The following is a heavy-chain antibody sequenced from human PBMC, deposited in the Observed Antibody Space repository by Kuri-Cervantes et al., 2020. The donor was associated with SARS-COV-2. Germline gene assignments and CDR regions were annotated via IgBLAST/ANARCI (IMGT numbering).Heavy chain of an antibody. CDR2: ISGSGGST. J-gene: IGHJ4*02. V-gene: IGHV3-23*01. Sequence: GGSLRLSCAASGFTFSSYAMSWVRQAPGKGLEWVSAISGSGGSTYYADSVKGRFTISRDNSKNTLYLQMNSLRAEDTAVYYCAKGGLYYYDSSGYAFDYWGQGTLVTVSS. CDR3: AKGGLYYYDSSGYAFDY. CDR1: GFTFSSYA. D-gene: IGHD3-22*01.